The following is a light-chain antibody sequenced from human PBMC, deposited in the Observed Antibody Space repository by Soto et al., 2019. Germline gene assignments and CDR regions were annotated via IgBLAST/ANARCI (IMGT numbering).Light chain of an antibody. J-gene: IGKJ5*01. CDR2: VAS. CDR1: QSISRY. CDR3: QQSYGNQIT. Sequence: DIQMTKSPSSLSASVGDRVTITCRASQSISRYLNWYQQKPGKAPNLLIYVASSLQSEVPSRFSGSGSGTDFTLTITSLQPEDFATYYGQQSYGNQITFGQGTRLEIK. V-gene: IGKV1-39*01.